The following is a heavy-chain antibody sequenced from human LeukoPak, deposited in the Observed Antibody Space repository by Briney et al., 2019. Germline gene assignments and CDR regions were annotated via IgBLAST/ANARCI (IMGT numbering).Heavy chain of an antibody. J-gene: IGHJ5*02. CDR3: ARQEEIGTYYGWFDP. D-gene: IGHD2-15*01. V-gene: IGHV1-18*01. CDR1: GYTFTKYG. CDR2: ISARNGNT. Sequence: ASVKVSCKTSGYTFTKYGITWVRQAPGQGLEWMGWISARNGNTKYGKRFQGRVTMSTDTSTSTAYMELRSLTSDDTAVYYCARQEEIGTYYGWFDPWGQGTLVTVSS.